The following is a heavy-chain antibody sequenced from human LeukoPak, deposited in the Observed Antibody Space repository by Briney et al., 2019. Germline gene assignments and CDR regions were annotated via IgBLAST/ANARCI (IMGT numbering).Heavy chain of an antibody. J-gene: IGHJ6*02. D-gene: IGHD3-10*01. V-gene: IGHV3-9*01. Sequence: GGSLRLSCAASGFTFSSYAMHWVQQAPGKGLEWVSGISWNSGSMGYADSVKGRFTISRDNAENSLYLQMNSLRAEDTALYYCAKDDYYGSGSPSSMDVWGQGTTVTVSS. CDR2: ISWNSGSM. CDR1: GFTFSSYA. CDR3: AKDDYYGSGSPSSMDV.